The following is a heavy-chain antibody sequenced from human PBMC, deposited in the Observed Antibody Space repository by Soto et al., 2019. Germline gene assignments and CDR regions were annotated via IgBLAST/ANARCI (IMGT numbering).Heavy chain of an antibody. D-gene: IGHD3-3*01. CDR3: ARGAEYYDFWRNWFDP. CDR2: MNPNSGNT. Sequence: GASVKVSCKASGYTFTSYDINWLRQATGQGLEWMGWMNPNSGNTGYAQKFQGRVTMTRNTSISTAYMELSSLRSEDTAVYYCARGAEYYDFWRNWFDPWGQGTLVTVSS. V-gene: IGHV1-8*01. CDR1: GYTFTSYD. J-gene: IGHJ5*02.